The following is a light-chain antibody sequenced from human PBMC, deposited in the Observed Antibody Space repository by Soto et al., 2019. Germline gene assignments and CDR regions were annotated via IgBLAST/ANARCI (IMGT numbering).Light chain of an antibody. J-gene: IGLJ2*01. CDR2: DVN. CDR3: SSYTTSSTLA. CDR1: SSDVGAYNY. Sequence: QSALTQPASVSASPGQSITISCTGTSSDVGAYNYVYWYQQHPGKVPKLIIFDVNNRPSGVSNRFSGSKSGNTASLTISGLQAEDEADYYCSSYTTSSTLAFGGGTKLTVL. V-gene: IGLV2-14*03.